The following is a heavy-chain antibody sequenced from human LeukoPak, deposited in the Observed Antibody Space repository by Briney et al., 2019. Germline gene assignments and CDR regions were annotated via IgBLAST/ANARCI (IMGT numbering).Heavy chain of an antibody. Sequence: PGRSLRLSCAASGFTFSSYGMHWVRQAPGKGLEWVAVISYDGSNKYYADSVKGRFTISRDNSKNTLYLRVDSLRAEDTAVYYCAKYRPGTYYRGPGMDVWGQGTTVTVSS. CDR1: GFTFSSYG. V-gene: IGHV3-30*18. CDR3: AKYRPGTYYRGPGMDV. CDR2: ISYDGSNK. D-gene: IGHD3-10*01. J-gene: IGHJ6*02.